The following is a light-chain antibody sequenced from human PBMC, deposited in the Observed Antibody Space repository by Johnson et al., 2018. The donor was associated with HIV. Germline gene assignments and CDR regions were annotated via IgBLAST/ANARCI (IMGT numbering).Light chain of an antibody. CDR3: GAGDSSLSAYV. CDR1: RSNIGNNY. Sequence: QSVLTQPPSVSAAPGQKVTISCSGSRSNIGNNYVSWYQQLPGTAPKLLISNNSKRPSGIPDRFSGSKSGTSATLSITGLQTGHEADYYCGAGDSSLSAYVFGTGTQVTV. CDR2: NNS. V-gene: IGLV1-51*01. J-gene: IGLJ1*01.